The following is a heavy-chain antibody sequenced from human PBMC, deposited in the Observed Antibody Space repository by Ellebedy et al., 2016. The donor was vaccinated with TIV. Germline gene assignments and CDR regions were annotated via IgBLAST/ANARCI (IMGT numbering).Heavy chain of an antibody. CDR3: ARGDLEEGQTLTKVRRFDY. V-gene: IGHV4-34*01. J-gene: IGHJ4*02. CDR1: GGSFSGYY. CDR2: INHSGST. D-gene: IGHD4-11*01. Sequence: SETLSLXCAVYGGSFSGYYWSWIRQPPGKELEWIGEINHSGSTNYNPSLKSRVTISVDTSKNQFSLKLSSVTAADAAVYYCARGDLEEGQTLTKVRRFDYWGQGTLVAVSS.